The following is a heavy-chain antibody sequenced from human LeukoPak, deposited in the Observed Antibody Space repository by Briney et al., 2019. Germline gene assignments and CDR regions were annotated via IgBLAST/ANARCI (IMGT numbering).Heavy chain of an antibody. Sequence: PGGSLRLSCAASVFTVSSNYMSWVRQAPGKGLEWVSGIYSGGSTYYADSVKGRFTISRHNSKITLYLQMNSLTADEPDVYYCASESRYYDSSGYYLDYWGQGTLVTVSS. CDR1: VFTVSSNY. D-gene: IGHD3-22*01. J-gene: IGHJ4*02. V-gene: IGHV3-53*04. CDR2: IYSGGST. CDR3: ASESRYYDSSGYYLDY.